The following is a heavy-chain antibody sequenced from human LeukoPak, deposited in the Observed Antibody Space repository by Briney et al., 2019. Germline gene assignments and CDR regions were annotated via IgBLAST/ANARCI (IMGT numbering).Heavy chain of an antibody. D-gene: IGHD6-13*01. CDR1: GFTFSSYG. CDR3: ARARSSWFDY. V-gene: IGHV3-30*02. Sequence: AGGSLRLSCAASGFTFSSYGMHWVRQAPGKGLEWVAFIRYDGSNKYYADSVKGRFTISRDNSKNTLYLQMNSLRAEDTAVYYCARARSSWFDYWGQGTLVTVSS. J-gene: IGHJ4*02. CDR2: IRYDGSNK.